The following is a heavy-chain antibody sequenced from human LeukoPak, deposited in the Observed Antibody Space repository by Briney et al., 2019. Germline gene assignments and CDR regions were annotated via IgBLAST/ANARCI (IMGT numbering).Heavy chain of an antibody. J-gene: IGHJ3*02. CDR2: FLTDGRTK. CDR3: TREKSAFDI. V-gene: IGHV3-30*04. CDR1: GFTFSSYA. Sequence: PGGSLRLSCAASGFTFSSYAMSWVRQAPGKGLEWVAAFLTDGRTKYNADSVKGRFTISRDTSKNTLYLQVNSLRAEDTALYYCTREKSAFDIWGQGTMVTVSS.